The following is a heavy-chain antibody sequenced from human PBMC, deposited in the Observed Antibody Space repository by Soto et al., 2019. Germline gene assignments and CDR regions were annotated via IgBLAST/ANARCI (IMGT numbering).Heavy chain of an antibody. CDR3: ARGVVVVPAAYFDY. CDR1: GGSISSYY. D-gene: IGHD2-2*01. J-gene: IGHJ4*02. Sequence: PSETLSLTCTVSGGSISSYYWSWIRQPPGKGLERIGYIYYSGSTNYNPSLKSRVTISVDTSKNQFSLKLSSVTAADTAVYYCARGVVVVPAAYFDYWGQGTLVNVSS. CDR2: IYYSGST. V-gene: IGHV4-59*01.